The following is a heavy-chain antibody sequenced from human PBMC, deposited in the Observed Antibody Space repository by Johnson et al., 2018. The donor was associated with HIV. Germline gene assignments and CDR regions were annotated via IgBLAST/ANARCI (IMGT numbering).Heavy chain of an antibody. CDR2: IYSGGST. CDR1: GFTFSSYG. D-gene: IGHD2-2*03. J-gene: IGHJ3*02. CDR3: AREPLDGVYAFDI. Sequence: QEQLVESGGGVVQPGRSLRLSCAASGFTFSSYGMHWVRQAPGKGLEWVAVIYSGGSTYYADSVKGRFTIYRDNSKNTMYLQMNSLRAEDTAVYYCAREPLDGVYAFDIWGQGTMVTVSS. V-gene: IGHV3-NL1*01.